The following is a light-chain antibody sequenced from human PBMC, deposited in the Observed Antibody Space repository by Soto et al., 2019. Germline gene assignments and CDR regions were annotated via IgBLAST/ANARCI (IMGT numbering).Light chain of an antibody. V-gene: IGLV1-47*01. J-gene: IGLJ2*01. CDR2: KNN. CDR1: NSNIGRNY. CDR3: AAWDDSLNGQL. Sequence: QSVLIQPPSVSETPGQNVTISCSGSNSNIGRNYVYWYQQFPGTAPRLLIYKNNQRPSGVPERFSVSQSGASASLAISGLRSEDEAHYHCAAWDDSLNGQLFGGGTKVTVL.